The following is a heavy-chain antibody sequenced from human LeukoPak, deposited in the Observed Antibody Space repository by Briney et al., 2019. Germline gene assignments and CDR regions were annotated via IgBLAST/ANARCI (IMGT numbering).Heavy chain of an antibody. J-gene: IGHJ4*02. D-gene: IGHD3-16*02. V-gene: IGHV3-7*01. Sequence: GGSLSLSCAASGFPFTSYWMVWVRQAPGKGLEWVANINDDGSEKNYLESLKGRFTISRDNANNSVSLHMTALRAEDTANIWGTFRNTWGQGTQVTVSS. CDR3: TFRNT. CDR1: GFPFTSYW. CDR2: INDDGSEK.